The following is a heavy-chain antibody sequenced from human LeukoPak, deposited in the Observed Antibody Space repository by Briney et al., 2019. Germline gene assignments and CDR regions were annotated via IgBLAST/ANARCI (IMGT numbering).Heavy chain of an antibody. CDR2: IYSAGST. V-gene: IGHV3-66*01. Sequence: GGSLRVSCAASGFSVNDTYLSWVRQAPGKGLEWVSVIYSAGSTYYADSVKGRFSIARDNSKNTLYLQMNSLRAEDTAVYYCARGVADSGANSPEYYFDYWGQGTLVTVSS. J-gene: IGHJ4*02. CDR1: GFSVNDTY. D-gene: IGHD4-23*01. CDR3: ARGVADSGANSPEYYFDY.